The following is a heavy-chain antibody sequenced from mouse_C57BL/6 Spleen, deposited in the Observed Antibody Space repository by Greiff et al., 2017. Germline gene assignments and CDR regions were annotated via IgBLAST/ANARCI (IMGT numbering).Heavy chain of an antibody. V-gene: IGHV1-80*01. D-gene: IGHD1-1*01. CDR1: GYAFSSYW. J-gene: IGHJ4*01. CDR2: IYPGDGDT. Sequence: VKLQESGAELVKPGASVKISCKASGYAFSSYWMNWVKQRPGKGLEWIGQIYPGDGDTNYNGKFKGKDTLTADKSSSTAYMQLSSLTSEDSAVYFCARSYYGSRTNYAMDYWGQGTSVTVSS. CDR3: ARSYYGSRTNYAMDY.